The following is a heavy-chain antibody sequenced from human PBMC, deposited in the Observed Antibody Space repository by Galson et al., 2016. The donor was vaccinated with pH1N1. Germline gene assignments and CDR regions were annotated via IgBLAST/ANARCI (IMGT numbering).Heavy chain of an antibody. J-gene: IGHJ3*01. CDR3: AHREVMITNAFDF. V-gene: IGHV2-5*02. D-gene: IGHD3-16*01. CDR2: IYWDDDK. CDR1: GFSISSSGMG. Sequence: PALVKPTQTLTLTCTFSGFSISSSGMGVGWIRQPPGKALEWLAVIYWDDDKRYSPSLKSRLTITKDTSKNHVVLTMTNMDPMDTATYYCAHREVMITNAFDFWGQGTMVTGAS.